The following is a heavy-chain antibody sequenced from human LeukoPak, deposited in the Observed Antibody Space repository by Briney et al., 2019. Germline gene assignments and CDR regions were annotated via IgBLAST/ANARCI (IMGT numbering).Heavy chain of an antibody. D-gene: IGHD2-15*01. CDR2: INQEGSGK. CDR3: ARDGRGGYLDS. Sequence: GGSLRLSCAASGFTYSSYWMSWVRQAPGKGPEWVANINQEGSGKYYVDSVKGRFTISRDNAKNSLYFQMNSLRAEDTAVYYCARDGRGGYLDSWGQGTLVIVSS. V-gene: IGHV3-7*01. CDR1: GFTYSSYW. J-gene: IGHJ4*02.